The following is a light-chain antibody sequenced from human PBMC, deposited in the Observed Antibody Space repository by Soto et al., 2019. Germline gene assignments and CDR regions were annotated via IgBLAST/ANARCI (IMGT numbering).Light chain of an antibody. CDR1: QSVSSY. CDR3: QQRSNWPIT. CDR2: DAS. Sequence: EIVLTQSPATLSLSPGERATLSCRASQSVSSYLAWYQQKPGQARRLLIYDASNRATGIPARFSGSGSGTDFTRTISSLEPEDFAVYDCQQRSNWPITFGQGTRLEIK. V-gene: IGKV3-11*01. J-gene: IGKJ5*01.